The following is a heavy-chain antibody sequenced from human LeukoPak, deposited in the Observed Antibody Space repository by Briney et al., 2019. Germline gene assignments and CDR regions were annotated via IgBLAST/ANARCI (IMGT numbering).Heavy chain of an antibody. CDR1: GFTVSSNY. D-gene: IGHD3-3*01. V-gene: IGHV3-66*01. Sequence: GGSLILSCAASGFTVSSNYMSWVRQAPGKGLEWVSVIYSGGSTYYADSVKGRFTISRDNSKNTLYLQMNSLRAEDTAVYYCARTYYDFWSGYYSPYYFDYWGQGTLVTVSS. CDR2: IYSGGST. J-gene: IGHJ4*02. CDR3: ARTYYDFWSGYYSPYYFDY.